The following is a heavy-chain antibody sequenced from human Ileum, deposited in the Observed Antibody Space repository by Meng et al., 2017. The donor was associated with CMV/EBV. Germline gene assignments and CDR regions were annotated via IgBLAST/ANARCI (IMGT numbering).Heavy chain of an antibody. V-gene: IGHV3-21*06. CDR1: EFDFSTYS. CDR3: VRSKALLDPADY. J-gene: IGHJ4*02. CDR2: ISKSSTYI. D-gene: IGHD2/OR15-2a*01. Sequence: CGASEFDFSTYSMHWVRQAPGKGLEWVSSISKSSTYIYYGDSVKGRFTISRDNADNSVFLQMNSLRAEDTGVYYCVRSKALLDPADYWGQGTLVTVSS.